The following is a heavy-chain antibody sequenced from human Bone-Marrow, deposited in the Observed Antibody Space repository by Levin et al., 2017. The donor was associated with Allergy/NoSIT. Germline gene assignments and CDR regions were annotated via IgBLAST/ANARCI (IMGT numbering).Heavy chain of an antibody. CDR3: ARTTFEYSSPWGWFDP. D-gene: IGHD6-6*01. CDR1: GYTFTSYY. Sequence: GESLKISCKASGYTFTSYYMHWVRQAPGQGLEWMGIINPSGGITSYAQKFQGRVTMTRDTSTSTVYMELSSLRSEDTAVYYCARTTFEYSSPWGWFDPWGQGTLVTVSS. V-gene: IGHV1-46*01. CDR2: INPSGGIT. J-gene: IGHJ5*02.